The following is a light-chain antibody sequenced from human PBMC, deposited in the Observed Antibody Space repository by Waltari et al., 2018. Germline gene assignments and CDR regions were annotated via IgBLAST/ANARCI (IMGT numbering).Light chain of an antibody. V-gene: IGKV1-39*01. CDR2: AAS. Sequence: DIQMTQFPSSLSASVGDRVTIICRASQNIANSLNWYQQKPGTAPELLIYAASNLHGGVPSRFTGSGSGTDFTLTISSVQPEDLATYYCQQSYSTPRTFGQGTKLDI. CDR3: QQSYSTPRT. J-gene: IGKJ2*01. CDR1: QNIANS.